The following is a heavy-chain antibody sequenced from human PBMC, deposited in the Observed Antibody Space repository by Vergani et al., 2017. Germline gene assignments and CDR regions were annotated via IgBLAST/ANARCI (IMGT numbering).Heavy chain of an antibody. CDR3: AKGLSYYYGSGAQGGAGADY. CDR2: ISGSGGST. V-gene: IGHV3-23*01. CDR1: GFTFSSYA. Sequence: EVQLLESGGGLVQPGGSLRLSCAASGFTFSSYAMSWVRQAPGKGLEWVSAISGSGGSTYYADSVKGRFTISRDNSKNTLYLQMNSLRAEDTAVYYCAKGLSYYYGSGAQGGAGADYWGQGTLVTVSS. D-gene: IGHD3-10*01. J-gene: IGHJ4*02.